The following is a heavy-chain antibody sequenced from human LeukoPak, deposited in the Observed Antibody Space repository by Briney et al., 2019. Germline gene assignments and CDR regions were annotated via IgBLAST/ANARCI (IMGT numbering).Heavy chain of an antibody. J-gene: IGHJ4*02. CDR3: ARGLRTYYYGSGSSEYFDY. CDR1: GFTFSSYS. D-gene: IGHD3-10*01. CDR2: ISSSSGYI. V-gene: IGHV3-21*01. Sequence: GGSLRLSCAAPGFTFSSYSMNWVRQAPGKGLEWVSSISSSSGYIYYADSVKGRFTISRDNAKNSLYLQMNSLRAEDTAVYYCARGLRTYYYGSGSSEYFDYWGQGTLVTVSS.